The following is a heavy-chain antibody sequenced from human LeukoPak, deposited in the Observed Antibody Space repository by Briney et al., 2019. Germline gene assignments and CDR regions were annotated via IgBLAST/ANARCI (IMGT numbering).Heavy chain of an antibody. CDR1: GGSFSGYY. V-gene: IGHV4-34*01. D-gene: IGHD3-16*02. CDR2: INHSGST. CDR3: ARQGYYDYVWGSYRPGYYYYMDV. J-gene: IGHJ6*03. Sequence: PSETLSLTCAVYGGSFSGYYWSWIRQPPGKGLEWIGEINHSGSTNYNPSLKSRVTISVDTSRNQFSLKLSSVTAADTAVYYCARQGYYDYVWGSYRPGYYYYMDVWGKGTTVTISS.